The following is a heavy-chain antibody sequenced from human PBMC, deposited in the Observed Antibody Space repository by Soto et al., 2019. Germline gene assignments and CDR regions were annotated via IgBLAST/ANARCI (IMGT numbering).Heavy chain of an antibody. CDR2: IFYSGSA. V-gene: IGHV4-31*03. CDR3: ARVSGYGDYSWFDP. CDR1: GGTISSGGYY. Sequence: QVQLQESGPGLVKPSQTLSLTCTVSGGTISSGGYYWSWIRQHPRKGLEWIGYIFYSGSAFYNPSLNSRVTISVDTSKNQVSLRLSSVTAADTAVYYCARVSGYGDYSWFDPWGQGTLVTVSS. D-gene: IGHD4-17*01. J-gene: IGHJ5*02.